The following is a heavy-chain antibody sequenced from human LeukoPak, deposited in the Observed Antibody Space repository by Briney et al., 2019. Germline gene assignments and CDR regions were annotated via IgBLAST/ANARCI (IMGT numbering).Heavy chain of an antibody. CDR3: ARGRHYYGSGSSLMYYFDY. D-gene: IGHD3-10*01. J-gene: IGHJ4*02. V-gene: IGHV4-34*01. CDR1: GGPFSGYY. Sequence: SETLSLTCAVYGGPFSGYYWSWIGQPPGKGLEWIGELNHSGSTNYNPSLKSRVTISVDTSKNQFSLKLSSVTAADTAVYYCARGRHYYGSGSSLMYYFDYWGQGTLVTVSS. CDR2: LNHSGST.